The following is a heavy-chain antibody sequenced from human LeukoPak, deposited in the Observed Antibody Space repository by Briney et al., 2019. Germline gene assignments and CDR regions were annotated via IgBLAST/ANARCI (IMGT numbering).Heavy chain of an antibody. CDR2: INRDGSVQ. D-gene: IGHD3-16*01. Sequence: GGSLRLSCAASGFTFSSFWMTWVRQAPGKGLEWVANINRDGSVQHYVDSVKGRFTISRDNPKNVLFLQMNNLRVEDTAVYFCAKLGTYWYFDVWGRGTLVTVSS. V-gene: IGHV3-7*03. CDR1: GFTFSSFW. J-gene: IGHJ2*01. CDR3: AKLGTYWYFDV.